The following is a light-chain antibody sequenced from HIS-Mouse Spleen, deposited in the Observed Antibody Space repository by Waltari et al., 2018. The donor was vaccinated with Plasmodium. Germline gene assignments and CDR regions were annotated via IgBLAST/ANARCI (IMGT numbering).Light chain of an antibody. V-gene: IGLV2-11*01. CDR2: DVS. Sequence: QSALTQPRSVSGSPGQSVTISCTGTSSDVGGYNYVSWYHQHPGKAPKLMIYDVSKRPSGGPDRFSGAKSGNTASLTISGLQAEDEADYYCCSYAGSYTWVFGGGTKLTVL. CDR3: CSYAGSYTWV. CDR1: SSDVGGYNY. J-gene: IGLJ3*02.